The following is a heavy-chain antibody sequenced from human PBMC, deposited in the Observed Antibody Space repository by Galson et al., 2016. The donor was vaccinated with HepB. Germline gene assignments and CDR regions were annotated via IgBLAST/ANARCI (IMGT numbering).Heavy chain of an antibody. CDR2: IYSGDSDT. CDR1: GYTFTYYW. CDR3: ARIDCGGDCHPESV. D-gene: IGHD2-21*02. V-gene: IGHV5-51*01. Sequence: QSGDAVKEPGESLKISRPGSGYTFTYYWIDWVRQMTGKGLEWTGFIYSGDSDTRYNPSFQGQFTMLVDKSISTAYLQWSSLKASDTAMYYCARIDCGGDCHPESVWGQGALVSVSS. J-gene: IGHJ4*02.